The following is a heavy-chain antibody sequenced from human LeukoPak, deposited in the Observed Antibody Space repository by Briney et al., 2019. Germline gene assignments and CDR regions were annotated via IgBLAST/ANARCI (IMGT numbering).Heavy chain of an antibody. J-gene: IGHJ3*02. CDR3: ARDISPQWLARGDFAFDI. Sequence: ASVKVSCKASGYTFTGYYMHWVRQAPGQGLELMGCINPNSGGTNYSQKFQGRVTMTMDTSISTAYMELSRLRSDDTAVYYCARDISPQWLARGDFAFDIWGQGTIVTVSS. CDR1: GYTFTGYY. V-gene: IGHV1-2*02. D-gene: IGHD6-19*01. CDR2: INPNSGGT.